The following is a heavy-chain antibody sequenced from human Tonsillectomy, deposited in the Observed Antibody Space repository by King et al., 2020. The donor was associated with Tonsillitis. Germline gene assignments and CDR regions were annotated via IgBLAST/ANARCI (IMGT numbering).Heavy chain of an antibody. V-gene: IGHV3-48*04. CDR2: ISSSSSTI. CDR1: GFTFSSYS. D-gene: IGHD1-1*01. J-gene: IGHJ6*02. Sequence: QLVQSGGGLVQPGGSLRLSCAASGFTFSSYSMNWVRQAPGKGLEWVSYISSSSSTIYYADSVKGRFTISRDNAKNSLYLQMNSLRAEDTAVYYCASRLATGTPGGVWGQGTTVTVSS. CDR3: ASRLATGTPGGV.